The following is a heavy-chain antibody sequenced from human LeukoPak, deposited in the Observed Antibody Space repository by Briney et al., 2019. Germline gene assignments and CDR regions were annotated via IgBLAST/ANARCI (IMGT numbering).Heavy chain of an antibody. CDR3: AKLHNLNCDY. J-gene: IGHJ4*02. D-gene: IGHD1-14*01. CDR1: GFTFSSYA. Sequence: GGSLRLSCAASGFTFSSYAMSWVRQAPGKGLEWVSAISGSGGTTYYADSVRGRFTISRDNSKNTLYLQMNSLRPEDTAVYYCAKLHNLNCDYWGLGTLATVSS. CDR2: ISGSGGTT. V-gene: IGHV3-23*01.